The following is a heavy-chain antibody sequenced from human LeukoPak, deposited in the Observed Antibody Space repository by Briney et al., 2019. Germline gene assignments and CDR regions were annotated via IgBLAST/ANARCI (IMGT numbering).Heavy chain of an antibody. J-gene: IGHJ6*03. CDR3: AKDARSSPHRGYYYYYMDV. D-gene: IGHD6-13*01. V-gene: IGHV3-48*03. CDR1: GFTFSSYE. Sequence: PGGSLRLSCAASGFTFSSYEMNWVRQAPGKGLEWVSYISSSGSTIYYADSVKGRFTISRDNAKNSLYLQMNSLRAEDTAVYYCAKDARSSPHRGYYYYYMDVWGKGTTVTVSS. CDR2: ISSSGSTI.